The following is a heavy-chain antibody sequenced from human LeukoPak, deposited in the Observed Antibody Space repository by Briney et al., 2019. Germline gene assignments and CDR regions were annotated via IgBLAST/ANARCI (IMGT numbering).Heavy chain of an antibody. J-gene: IGHJ4*02. Sequence: PSETLSLTCTVSGGSISSYYWSWIRQPPGKGLEWIGYIYYSGSTNYNPSLKSRVTISVDTSKNQFSLKLSSVTAADTAEYYCARGVYCSSTSCPYDYWGQGTLVTVSS. CDR3: ARGVYCSSTSCPYDY. CDR1: GGSISSYY. CDR2: IYYSGST. D-gene: IGHD2-2*01. V-gene: IGHV4-59*01.